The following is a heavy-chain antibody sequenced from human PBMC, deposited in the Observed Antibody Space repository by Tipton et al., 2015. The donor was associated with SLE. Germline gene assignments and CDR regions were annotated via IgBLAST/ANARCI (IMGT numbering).Heavy chain of an antibody. J-gene: IGHJ4*02. V-gene: IGHV4-59*12. CDR2: SYYNGNT. Sequence: TLSLTCTVSVGSIISYYWTWIRQPPGKGLEWIVFSYYNGNTKSNPSLKSRVIISVDTSKNQFSLKLNSVTAADTALYYCARENDYGDYLPDHWGQGILVTVSS. CDR3: ARENDYGDYLPDH. CDR1: VGSIISYY. D-gene: IGHD4-17*01.